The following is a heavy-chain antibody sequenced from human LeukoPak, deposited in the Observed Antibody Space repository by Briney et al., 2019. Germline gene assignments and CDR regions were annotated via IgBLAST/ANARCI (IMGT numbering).Heavy chain of an antibody. Sequence: SETLSLTCTVSGYSISSGYYWGWIRQPPGKGLEWIGNIYPSGTTYYNPSLKTRVTISVDTSKNQFSLKLSSVTAADTAVYYCARFLYGDPYWGQGTLVTVSS. CDR3: ARFLYGDPY. V-gene: IGHV4-38-2*02. CDR1: GYSISSGYY. D-gene: IGHD2-21*02. J-gene: IGHJ4*02. CDR2: IYPSGTT.